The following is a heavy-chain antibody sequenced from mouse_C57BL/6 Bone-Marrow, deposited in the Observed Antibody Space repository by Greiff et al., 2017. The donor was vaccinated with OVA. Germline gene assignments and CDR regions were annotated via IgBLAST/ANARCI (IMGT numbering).Heavy chain of an antibody. CDR3: AKDYGSSFLYAMDY. D-gene: IGHD1-1*01. V-gene: IGHV1-26*01. CDR1: GYTFTDYY. J-gene: IGHJ4*01. CDR2: INPNNGGT. Sequence: VQLQQSGPELVKPGASVKISCKASGYTFTDYYMNWVKQSHGKSLEWIGDINPNNGGTSYNQKFKGKATLTVAKSSSTAYMELRSLTSEDSAVYYCAKDYGSSFLYAMDYWGQGTSVTVSS.